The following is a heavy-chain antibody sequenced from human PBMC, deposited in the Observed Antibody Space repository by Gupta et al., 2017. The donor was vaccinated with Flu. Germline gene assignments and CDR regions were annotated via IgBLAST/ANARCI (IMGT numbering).Heavy chain of an antibody. Sequence: VRQAPGKGLEWVAGMSYDGRNQYFADSVMGRFAISRDNSKDTLFLEMNSLKTDDTAVYYCARDYCSRTPCCITYWGQGTMLTVSS. V-gene: IGHV3-30*09. CDR2: MSYDGRNQ. CDR3: ARDYCSRTPCCITY. J-gene: IGHJ4*02. D-gene: IGHD3-10*01.